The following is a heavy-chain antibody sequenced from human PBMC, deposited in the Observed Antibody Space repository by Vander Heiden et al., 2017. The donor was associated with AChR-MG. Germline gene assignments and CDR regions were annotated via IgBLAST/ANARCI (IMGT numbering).Heavy chain of an antibody. D-gene: IGHD3-22*01. V-gene: IGHV4-39*01. CDR3: ARLDYYDSSGYPIPDY. CDR2: IDYSGST. Sequence: QLQLQASGPGLVKTSETLSLTCTVSGGPLSGSSDYWGWIRQPPGKGLEWIASIDYSGSTYYNPSLKSRVTISVDTSKNQFSLKLSSVTAADTAVYYCARLDYYDSSGYPIPDYWGQGTLVTVSS. J-gene: IGHJ4*02. CDR1: GGPLSGSSDY.